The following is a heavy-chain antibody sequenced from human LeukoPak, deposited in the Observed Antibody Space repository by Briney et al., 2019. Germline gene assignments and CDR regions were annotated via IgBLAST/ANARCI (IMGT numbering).Heavy chain of an antibody. CDR1: GGSISSYY. D-gene: IGHD3-22*01. Sequence: SETLCLTCSVAGGSISSYYWSWIRQPAGKGLEWIGRIYTSGSTNYNSSLKSRVTMSVDTSKNQFSLKLSSVTAADTAVYYCAYSGYDSSGYFDYWGQGTLVTVSS. V-gene: IGHV4-4*07. J-gene: IGHJ4*02. CDR3: AYSGYDSSGYFDY. CDR2: IYTSGST.